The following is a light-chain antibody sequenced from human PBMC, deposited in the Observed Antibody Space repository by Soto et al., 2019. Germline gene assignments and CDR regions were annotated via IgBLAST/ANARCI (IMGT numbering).Light chain of an antibody. Sequence: QSALTQPASVSGSLGQSITISCTGSSSDVGSHNLVSWYQQYPGKAPKLMIYEGTERPSGVPNRFSGSKSGNTASLTISGLQAEDEAEYYCCSYAGGTTSGVFGGGTKLTVL. V-gene: IGLV2-23*01. CDR3: CSYAGGTTSGV. J-gene: IGLJ3*02. CDR2: EGT. CDR1: SSDVGSHNL.